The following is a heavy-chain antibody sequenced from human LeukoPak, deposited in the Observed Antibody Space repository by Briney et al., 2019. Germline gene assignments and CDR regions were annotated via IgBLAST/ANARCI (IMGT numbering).Heavy chain of an antibody. J-gene: IGHJ4*02. CDR1: GYTFTDYY. CDR3: ARDHVDIVATIQFRFDY. D-gene: IGHD5-12*01. CDR2: NNHNSGGT. V-gene: IGHV1-2*02. Sequence: ASVKVSCKASGYTFTDYYIHWVRQAPGQGLEGVGWNNHNSGGTYYAQTFQDRVTMTRDASINTAYMELSRLRSEDTAVYYCARDHVDIVATIQFRFDYWGQGTLVTVSS.